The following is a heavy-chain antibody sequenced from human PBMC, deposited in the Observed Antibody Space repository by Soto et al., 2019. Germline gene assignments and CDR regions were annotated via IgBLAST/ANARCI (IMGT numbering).Heavy chain of an antibody. J-gene: IGHJ3*02. Sequence: ASVKVSCKASGYTFTSYGISWVRQAPGQGLEWIGWISVYNGNTNYAQKLQGRVTMTTDTSTSTAYMELRSLRSDDTAVYYCARETIFGVVMDAFDIWGQGTMVTVSS. CDR1: GYTFTSYG. D-gene: IGHD3-3*01. CDR3: ARETIFGVVMDAFDI. V-gene: IGHV1-18*01. CDR2: ISVYNGNT.